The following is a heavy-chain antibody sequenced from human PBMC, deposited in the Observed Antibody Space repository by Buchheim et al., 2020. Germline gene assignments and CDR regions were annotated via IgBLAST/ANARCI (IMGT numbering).Heavy chain of an antibody. CDR3: ARRATVVKYYFDY. CDR1: GGSFSGYY. D-gene: IGHD4-23*01. V-gene: IGHV4-34*01. Sequence: QVKLQQWGAGLLKPSETLSLTCAVYGGSFSGYYWSWIRQPPGKGLEWIGEINQSGSTNYNPSLKSRVTISVDTSTNPFSLKLSSVTAADTAVYYCARRATVVKYYFDYWGQGTL. CDR2: INQSGST. J-gene: IGHJ4*02.